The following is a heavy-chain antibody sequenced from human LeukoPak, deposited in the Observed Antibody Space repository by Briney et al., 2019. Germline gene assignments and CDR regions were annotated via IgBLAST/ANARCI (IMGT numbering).Heavy chain of an antibody. V-gene: IGHV3-21*01. Sequence: PGGSLRLSCAASGFTFSSHNMNWVRQAPGKGLEWVSSIGGRGNYIFYADSVKGRFTISRDSAKNSLSLQMNSLRAEDTAVYYCAKDQGFDYYDSSGYYLDYWGQGTLVTVSS. CDR3: AKDQGFDYYDSSGYYLDY. J-gene: IGHJ4*02. CDR2: IGGRGNYI. CDR1: GFTFSSHN. D-gene: IGHD3-22*01.